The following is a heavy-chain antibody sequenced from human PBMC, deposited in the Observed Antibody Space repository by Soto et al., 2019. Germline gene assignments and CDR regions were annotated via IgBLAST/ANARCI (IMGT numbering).Heavy chain of an antibody. Sequence: QVQLVQSGAEVKKPGASVKVSCKASGYTFSSYGISWVRQAPGQGLEWMGWISGYSGYTYYAQKFQGRVTMTTDTSTNTVYMELRSLRSDDTAVYYCAREWDNKSEHSSGWYDDFWGQGTLVTVSS. CDR3: AREWDNKSEHSSGWYDDF. V-gene: IGHV1-18*01. CDR1: GYTFSSYG. D-gene: IGHD6-19*01. CDR2: ISGYSGYT. J-gene: IGHJ4*02.